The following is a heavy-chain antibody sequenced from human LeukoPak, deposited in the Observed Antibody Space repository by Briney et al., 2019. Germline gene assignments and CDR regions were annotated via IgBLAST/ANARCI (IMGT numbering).Heavy chain of an antibody. J-gene: IGHJ4*02. D-gene: IGHD3-22*01. CDR1: GFTFSSYG. CDR3: ARGQVYYYDSSGYYSQFDY. CDR2: IWYDGSNK. V-gene: IGHV3-33*01. Sequence: GGSLRPSCAASGFTFSSYGMHWVRQAPGKGLEWVAVIWYDGSNKYYADSVKGRFTISRDNSKNTLYLQMNSLRAEDTAVYYCARGQVYYYDSSGYYSQFDYWGQGTLVAVSS.